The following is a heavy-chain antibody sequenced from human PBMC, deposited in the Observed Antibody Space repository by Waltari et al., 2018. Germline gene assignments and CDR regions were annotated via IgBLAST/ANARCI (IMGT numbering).Heavy chain of an antibody. Sequence: QVQLQESGPGLVKPSETLSLTCSVSGDSMVGYYWRWIRQSPGRGLEWIGNVYSGGNTKYNPSLQSRISMTVDTSKKQISLSLSVVTAADAAVYFCARQRGSYYSAFDYWGQGTRVAVSS. CDR2: VYSGGNT. CDR1: GDSMVGYY. CDR3: ARQRGSYYSAFDY. V-gene: IGHV4-59*01. D-gene: IGHD1-26*01. J-gene: IGHJ4*02.